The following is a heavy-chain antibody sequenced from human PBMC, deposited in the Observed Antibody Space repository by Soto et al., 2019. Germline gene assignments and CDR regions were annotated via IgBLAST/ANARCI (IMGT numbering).Heavy chain of an antibody. CDR3: ARTGLQIVQATSYYYGLDV. CDR2: IWHDGTNK. Sequence: QVQLVESGGGVVQPGTSLRLSCEASGFTFNSFGMLWVRQAPGKGLEWVAVIWHDGTNKYYVDSVKGRFTISRDNSKDTLYLQMNNLRAEDTAVYYCARTGLQIVQATSYYYGLDVWGQGTTVTVSS. CDR1: GFTFNSFG. D-gene: IGHD2-8*01. V-gene: IGHV3-33*01. J-gene: IGHJ6*02.